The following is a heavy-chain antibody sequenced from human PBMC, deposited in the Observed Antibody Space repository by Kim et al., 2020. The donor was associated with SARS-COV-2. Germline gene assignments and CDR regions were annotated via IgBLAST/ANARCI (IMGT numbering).Heavy chain of an antibody. Sequence: SGPTLVNPTQTLTLTCTFSGFSLSPSGMCVSWIRQPPGKALEWLALIDWDDDKYYSTSLKTRLTISKDTSKNQVVLTMTNMDPVDTATFYCARIPERRGYCYYGMDVWGQGTTVTVSS. J-gene: IGHJ6*02. V-gene: IGHV2-70*01. CDR3: ARIPERRGYCYYGMDV. D-gene: IGHD1-1*01. CDR1: GFSLSPSGMC. CDR2: IDWDDDK.